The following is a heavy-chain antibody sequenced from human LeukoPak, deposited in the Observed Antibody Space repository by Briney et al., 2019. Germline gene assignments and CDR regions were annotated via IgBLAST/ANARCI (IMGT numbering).Heavy chain of an antibody. CDR1: GFTFSNYA. CDR2: ISGSGGST. V-gene: IGHV3-23*01. CDR3: AKDQRYCSGGSCRTHFDY. Sequence: GGSLRLSCAASGFTFSNYAMSWVRQAPGKGLERVSAISGSGGSTYYADSVKGRFTISRDNSKNTLYLQMNSLRAEDTAVYYCAKDQRYCSGGSCRTHFDYWGQGTLVTVSS. D-gene: IGHD2-15*01. J-gene: IGHJ4*02.